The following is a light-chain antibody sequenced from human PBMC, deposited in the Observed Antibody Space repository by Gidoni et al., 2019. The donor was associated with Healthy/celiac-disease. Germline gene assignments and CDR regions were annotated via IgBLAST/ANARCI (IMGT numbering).Light chain of an antibody. CDR3: MQALQTPLT. CDR1: QSLLHSNGYNY. V-gene: IGKV2-28*01. Sequence: DSVRTQSPLSMPVTPGEPASISCRSSQSLLHSNGYNYLDWYLQKPGQSPQLLIYLGSTRASGVPDRFSGSGSGTDFTLTISRVEAEDVGVYYCMQALQTPLTFXPXTRLEIK. CDR2: LGS. J-gene: IGKJ5*01.